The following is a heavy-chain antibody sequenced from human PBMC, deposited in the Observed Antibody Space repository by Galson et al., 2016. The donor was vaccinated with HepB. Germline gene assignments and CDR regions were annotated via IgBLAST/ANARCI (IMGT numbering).Heavy chain of an antibody. Sequence: SLRLSCAASGFTFSNFAMHWVRRAPGKGLDWVAVIWFDGSDKYYADSMKGRFTISRDNSKNTLYLQMNSLRAEDTAIYYCARDYYDSMYYFDYWGQGTLVTVSS. CDR1: GFTFSNFA. D-gene: IGHD3-22*01. J-gene: IGHJ4*02. CDR3: ARDYYDSMYYFDY. V-gene: IGHV3-33*01. CDR2: IWFDGSDK.